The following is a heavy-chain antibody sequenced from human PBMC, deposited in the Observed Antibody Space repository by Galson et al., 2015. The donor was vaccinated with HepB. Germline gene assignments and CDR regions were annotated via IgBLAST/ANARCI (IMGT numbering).Heavy chain of an antibody. V-gene: IGHV3-30*18. CDR2: ISYDGSNK. CDR3: AKDPYLYSALAGTMAGFDY. D-gene: IGHD6-19*01. CDR1: GFTFSNYG. J-gene: IGHJ4*02. Sequence: SLRLSCAASGFTFSNYGMHWVRQAPGKGLEWVAVISYDGSNKYCADSVKGRFTISRDNSKNTLYLQMNGLRAEDTALYYCAKDPYLYSALAGTMAGFDYWGQGTLVTVSS.